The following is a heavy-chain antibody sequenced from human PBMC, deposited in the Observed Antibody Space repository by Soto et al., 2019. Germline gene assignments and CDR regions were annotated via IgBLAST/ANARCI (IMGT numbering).Heavy chain of an antibody. CDR2: ISWNSGGI. CDR3: AKDAGGGGNMLTGYHLDEAGWFDS. J-gene: IGHJ5*01. Sequence: EVQLVESGGGLVQPGRSLRLSCAASGFIFDDYAMHWVRQAPGKGLEWVSGISWNSGGIGYADSVKGRFTISRDNAKSSLYMQMDSLRTEDTAVYYCAKDAGGGGNMLTGYHLDEAGWFDSWGQGTLVTVSS. CDR1: GFIFDDYA. D-gene: IGHD3-9*01. V-gene: IGHV3-9*01.